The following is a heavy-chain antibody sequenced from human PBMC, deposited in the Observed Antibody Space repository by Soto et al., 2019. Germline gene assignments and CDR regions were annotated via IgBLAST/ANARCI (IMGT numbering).Heavy chain of an antibody. CDR1: GFTFSSYA. CDR3: VKDSHLYSSSSGDY. D-gene: IGHD6-6*01. V-gene: IGHV3-64D*06. Sequence: HPGGSLRLSCPASGFTFSSYAMHWVRQAPGKGLEYVSAISSNGGSTYYADSVKGRFTISRDNSKNTLYLQMSSLRAEDTAVYYCVKDSHLYSSSSGDYWGQGTLVTVSS. J-gene: IGHJ4*02. CDR2: ISSNGGST.